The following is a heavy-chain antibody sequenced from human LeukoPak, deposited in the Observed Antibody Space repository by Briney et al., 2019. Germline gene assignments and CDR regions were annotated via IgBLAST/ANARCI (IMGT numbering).Heavy chain of an antibody. V-gene: IGHV3-21*01. Sequence: GGSLRLSCAASGFTFSSYAMSWVRQAPGKGLEWVSSISSSGTYVYYADSVKGRFTISRDNAKNSLSLQMYSLRADDAAVYYCARASSKQLAGYLPDGFDIWGQGTMVTVSS. D-gene: IGHD3-9*01. CDR2: ISSSGTYV. J-gene: IGHJ3*02. CDR3: ARASSKQLAGYLPDGFDI. CDR1: GFTFSSYA.